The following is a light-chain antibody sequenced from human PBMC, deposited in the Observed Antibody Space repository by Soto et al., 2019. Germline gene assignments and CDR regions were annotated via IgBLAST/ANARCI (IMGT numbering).Light chain of an antibody. CDR3: QQYNSYWT. V-gene: IGKV1-5*01. CDR1: QSISSW. Sequence: DIQMTQSPSTLSASVGDRVTITCRASQSISSWLAWYQQKPGKAPKLLIYDASNLESGVPSRVSGSGSGTEFTLTISSLQPDDFATYYCQQYNSYWTFGQGTNVEIK. J-gene: IGKJ1*01. CDR2: DAS.